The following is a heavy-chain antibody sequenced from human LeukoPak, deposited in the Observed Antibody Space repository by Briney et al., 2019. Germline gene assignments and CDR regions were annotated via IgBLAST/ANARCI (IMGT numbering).Heavy chain of an antibody. J-gene: IGHJ4*02. D-gene: IGHD2-15*01. V-gene: IGHV1-18*01. CDR3: ARDNLILIVPATRLRY. Sequence: ASVKVSCKASGYTFTNYGISWVRQAPGQGPEWMGWISGYNGNTNYTQNLQGRITMTTDTSTGTAYMELRSLRSDDTAVYYCARDNLILIVPATRLRYWGQGTLVTVSS. CDR2: ISGYNGNT. CDR1: GYTFTNYG.